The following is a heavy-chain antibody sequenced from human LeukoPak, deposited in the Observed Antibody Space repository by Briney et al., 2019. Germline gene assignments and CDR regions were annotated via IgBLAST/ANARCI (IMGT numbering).Heavy chain of an antibody. V-gene: IGHV4-31*03. D-gene: IGHD3-10*01. Sequence: SETLSLTCTVSGGSISSGGYYWSWIRQHPGKGLEWIGYIYYSGSTYYNPSLKSRVTISVDTSKNQFSLKLSSVTAADTAVYYCARDMADYGSGSPLTFDPWGQGTLVTVSS. CDR1: GGSISSGGYY. CDR3: ARDMADYGSGSPLTFDP. J-gene: IGHJ5*02. CDR2: IYYSGST.